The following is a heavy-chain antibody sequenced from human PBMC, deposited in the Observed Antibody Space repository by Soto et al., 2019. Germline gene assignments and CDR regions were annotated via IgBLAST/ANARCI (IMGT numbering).Heavy chain of an antibody. CDR3: ARDALALFDS. J-gene: IGHJ4*02. Sequence: SETLSLTCTVSDGSVNSGSYYWTWIRQPPGKGLEWIGYIYSTGSTLYNPSLKSRVIISADSSMNQLSLKLRSVTAADTAVYYCARDALALFDSWGQGTLVTVSS. V-gene: IGHV4-61*01. CDR2: IYSTGST. CDR1: DGSVNSGSYY. D-gene: IGHD2-15*01.